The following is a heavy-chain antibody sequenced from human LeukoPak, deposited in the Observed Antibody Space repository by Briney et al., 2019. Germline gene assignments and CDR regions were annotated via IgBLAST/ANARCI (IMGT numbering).Heavy chain of an antibody. J-gene: IGHJ6*02. V-gene: IGHV3-30*02. CDR1: GFXFSNYA. CDR2: IPFDGSHK. CDR3: AKDSPTYYYAMDV. Sequence: GGSLRLSCAASGFXFSNYAIHWVRQAPGKGLEWVAVIPFDGSHKHYADSVMGRFTISRDNSKNTLYLQMNSLRAEDTAVYYCAKDSPTYYYAMDVWGLGTTVTVSS.